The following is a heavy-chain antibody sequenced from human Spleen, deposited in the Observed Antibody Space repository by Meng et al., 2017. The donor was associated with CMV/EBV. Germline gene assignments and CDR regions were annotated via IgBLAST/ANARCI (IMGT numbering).Heavy chain of an antibody. CDR3: ARWSGCSSTSCPG. CDR1: GFTFSSYW. CDR2: ISSSSSYI. V-gene: IGHV3-21*01. D-gene: IGHD2-2*01. J-gene: IGHJ4*02. Sequence: GESLKISCAASGFTFSSYWMSWVRQTPGKGLEWVSSISSSSSYIYYADSVKGRFTISRDNAKNSLYLQMNSLRAEDTAVYYCARWSGCSSTSCPGWGQGTLVTVSS.